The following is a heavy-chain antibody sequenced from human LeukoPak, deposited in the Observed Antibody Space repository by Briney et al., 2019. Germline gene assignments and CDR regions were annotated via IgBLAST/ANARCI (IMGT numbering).Heavy chain of an antibody. CDR1: GYTLTELS. CDR2: IIPIFGTA. D-gene: IGHD3-3*01. Sequence: PXASVTVSCKVSGYTLTELSMHWVRQAPGQGLEWMGGIIPIFGTANYAQKFQGRVTITADESTSTAYMELSSLRSEDTAVYYCARVGYDFWSGYYSFDYWGQGTLVTVSS. V-gene: IGHV1-69*13. J-gene: IGHJ4*02. CDR3: ARVGYDFWSGYYSFDY.